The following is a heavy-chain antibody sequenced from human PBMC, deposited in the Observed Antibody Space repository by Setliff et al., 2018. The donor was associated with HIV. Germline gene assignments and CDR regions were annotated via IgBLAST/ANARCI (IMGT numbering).Heavy chain of an antibody. Sequence: SVKVSCKASGGTFSSYAISWVRQAPGQGLEWMARIIPIFGTPNYAQKFQGRVTITAHKSTSTAYMELSGLRSGDTAVYYCTRDSGYERVDAFDIWGQGTMVTVSS. CDR1: GGTFSSYA. CDR2: IIPIFGTP. J-gene: IGHJ3*02. V-gene: IGHV1-69*06. CDR3: TRDSGYERVDAFDI. D-gene: IGHD5-12*01.